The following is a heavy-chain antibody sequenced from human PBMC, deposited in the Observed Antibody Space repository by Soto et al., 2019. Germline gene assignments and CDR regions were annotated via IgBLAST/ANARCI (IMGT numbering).Heavy chain of an antibody. CDR1: GGTLSDHG. V-gene: IGHV1-69*06. Sequence: QVQLEQSGAEVKKPGSSVKVSCKASGGTLSDHGVAWLRQAPGQGLEWMGGTIPVFNTAKYAQKFQVRVTVTADKFTNIAYMDLSSLRSEDTAFYFCARGVYGSGNYYTGPSAFDIWGQGTRVIVSS. D-gene: IGHD3-10*01. J-gene: IGHJ3*02. CDR3: ARGVYGSGNYYTGPSAFDI. CDR2: TIPVFNTA.